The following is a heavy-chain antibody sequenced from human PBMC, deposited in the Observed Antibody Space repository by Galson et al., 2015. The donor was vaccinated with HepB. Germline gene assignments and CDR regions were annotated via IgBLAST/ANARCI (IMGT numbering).Heavy chain of an antibody. V-gene: IGHV2-70*11. CDR1: GFSLSTSGMC. J-gene: IGHJ4*02. CDR3: ARAYSSGWREPPVFDY. D-gene: IGHD6-19*01. CDR2: IDWDDDK. Sequence: PALVKPTQTLTLTCTFSGFSLSTSGMCVSWIRQPPGKALEWLARIDWDDDKYYSTSLKTRLAISKDTSKNQVVLTMTNMDPVDTATYYCARAYSSGWREPPVFDYWGQGTLVTVSS.